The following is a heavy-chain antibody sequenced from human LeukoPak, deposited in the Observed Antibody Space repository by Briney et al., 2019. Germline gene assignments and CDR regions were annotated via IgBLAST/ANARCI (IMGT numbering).Heavy chain of an antibody. V-gene: IGHV4-30-2*01. CDR2: IYHSGST. Sequence: PSETLSLTCAVSGGSISSGGYSWSWIRQPPGKGLEWIGYIYHSGSTYYNPSLKSRVTISVDTSKNQFSLKLSSVTAADTAVYYCAREAAAGPHFDYWGQGTLVTVSS. D-gene: IGHD6-13*01. CDR3: AREAAAGPHFDY. J-gene: IGHJ4*02. CDR1: GGSISSGGYS.